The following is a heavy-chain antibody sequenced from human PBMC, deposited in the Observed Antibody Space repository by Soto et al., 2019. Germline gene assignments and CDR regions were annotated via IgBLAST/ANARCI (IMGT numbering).Heavy chain of an antibody. CDR2: ISPSTHET. CDR1: GYSFSSYG. J-gene: IGHJ6*02. CDR3: ARDLYYYGMDV. V-gene: IGHV1-18*01. Sequence: ASVKVSCKASGYSFSSYGITWVRQAPGQGLEWMGWISPSTHETNYAQKFQGRVTMTTDTSTSTAYMELRSLRSDDTAVYYCARDLYYYGMDVWGQGTTVTVSS.